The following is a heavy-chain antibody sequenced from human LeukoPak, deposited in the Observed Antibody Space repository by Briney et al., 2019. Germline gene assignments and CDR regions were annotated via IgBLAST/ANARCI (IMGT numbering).Heavy chain of an antibody. J-gene: IGHJ4*02. D-gene: IGHD5-18*01. CDR2: ISAYNGNT. V-gene: IGHV1-18*01. CDR3: ARGGGYRKGPDY. Sequence: ASVKVSCKASGYTFTSYGISWVRQAPGQGLEWMGWISAYNGNTNYAQKLQGRVTMTRNTSISTAYMELSSLTSEDTAVYYCARGGGYRKGPDYWGQGTLVTVS. CDR1: GYTFTSYG.